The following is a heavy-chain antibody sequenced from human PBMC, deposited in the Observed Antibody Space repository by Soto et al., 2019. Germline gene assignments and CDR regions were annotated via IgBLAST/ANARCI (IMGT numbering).Heavy chain of an antibody. CDR2: INHSGST. D-gene: IGHD3-10*01. V-gene: IGHV4-34*01. J-gene: IGHJ5*02. Sequence: QVQLQQWGAGLLKPSETLSLTCAVYGGSFSGYYWSWIRQPPGKGLEWIGEINHSGSTNYNPSLKSRVNISVDTSKNQFSLKLSSVTAADTAVYYCARGGGLLWFGEFPNWFDPWGQGTLVTVSS. CDR1: GGSFSGYY. CDR3: ARGGGLLWFGEFPNWFDP.